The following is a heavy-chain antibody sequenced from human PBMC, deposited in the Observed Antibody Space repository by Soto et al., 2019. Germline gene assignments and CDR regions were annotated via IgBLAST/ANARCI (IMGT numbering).Heavy chain of an antibody. CDR1: GYTFTSYG. V-gene: IGHV1-18*01. D-gene: IGHD3-10*01. J-gene: IGHJ4*02. Sequence: QVQLVQSGAEVKKPGASVKVSCKASGYTFTSYGISWVRQAPGQGLEWMGWISADNGNTNYAQKLQGRVTMTTDTSTSTAYMELRSLRSDDTAVYYGARWGHRYYYGSGVDYWGQGTLVTVSS. CDR2: ISADNGNT. CDR3: ARWGHRYYYGSGVDY.